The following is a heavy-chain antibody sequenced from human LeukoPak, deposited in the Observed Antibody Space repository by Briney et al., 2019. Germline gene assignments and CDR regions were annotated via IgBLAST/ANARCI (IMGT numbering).Heavy chain of an antibody. D-gene: IGHD6-13*01. V-gene: IGHV3-33*01. CDR3: ARVPHPGSSSTWYSSVFGGTPPDY. Sequence: GTSLSLSCAASGFAFSSYGMHWVRQAPGKGLEWVAVIWFDGNTKYYADSVKGRFTLSRDNSKSTLYLQMSNLRAEDTAVYYCARVPHPGSSSTWYSSVFGGTPPDYWGQGTLVTVSS. CDR1: GFAFSSYG. J-gene: IGHJ4*02. CDR2: IWFDGNTK.